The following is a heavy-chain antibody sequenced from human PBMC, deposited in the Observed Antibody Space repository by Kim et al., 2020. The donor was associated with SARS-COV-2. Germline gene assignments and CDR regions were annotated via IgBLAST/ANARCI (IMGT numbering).Heavy chain of an antibody. Sequence: ASVKVSCKASGYTFTSYAMNWVRQAPGQGLEWMGWINTNTGNPTYAQGFTGRFVFSLDTSVSTAYLQISSLKAEDTAVYYCARDTGNCISTSFSYRNNWFDPWGQGTLATVSS. CDR3: ARDTGNCISTSFSYRNNWFDP. D-gene: IGHD2-2*01. CDR2: INTNTGNP. J-gene: IGHJ5*02. CDR1: GYTFTSYA. V-gene: IGHV7-4-1*02.